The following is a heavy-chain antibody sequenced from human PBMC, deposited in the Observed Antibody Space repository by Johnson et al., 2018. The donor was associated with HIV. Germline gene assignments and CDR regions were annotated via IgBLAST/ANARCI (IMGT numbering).Heavy chain of an antibody. CDR2: ISGSGGGT. J-gene: IGHJ3*02. Sequence: VQLVESGGGVVRPGGSLTLSCAASGFIFGDYGMSWIRQAPGKGLEWVSAISGSGGGTYYADSVKGRFTISRDNSKNTLYLQMNSLRAEDTAKYYCARGDYYDSSGYFSDAFDIWGQGTMVTVSS. CDR3: ARGDYYDSSGYFSDAFDI. D-gene: IGHD3-22*01. V-gene: IGHV3-23*04. CDR1: GFIFGDYG.